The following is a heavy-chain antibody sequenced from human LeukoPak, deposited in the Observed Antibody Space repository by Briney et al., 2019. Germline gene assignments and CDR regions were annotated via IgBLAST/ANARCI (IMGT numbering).Heavy chain of an antibody. J-gene: IGHJ4*02. CDR3: ARDVGYCSSTSCSDY. Sequence: PSETLSLTCTVSGGSISSGDYYWSWIRQLAGKGLEYIGRIHTSGNTNYNPSLKSRISMSVDTSKNQFSLNLSSVTAADTAVYYCARDVGYCSSTSCSDYWGQGTLVTVSS. V-gene: IGHV4-61*02. CDR2: IHTSGNT. CDR1: GGSISSGDYY. D-gene: IGHD2-2*01.